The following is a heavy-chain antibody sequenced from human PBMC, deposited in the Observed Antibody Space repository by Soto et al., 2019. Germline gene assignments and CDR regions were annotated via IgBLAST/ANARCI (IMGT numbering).Heavy chain of an antibody. CDR2: IYYSGST. D-gene: IGHD3-3*01. CDR1: GGSISSGGYY. Sequence: SETLSLTCTVSGGSISSGGYYWSWIRQHPGKGLEWIGYIYYSGSTYYNPSLKSRVTISVDTSKNQFSLKLSSVTAADTAVYYCATMGGGYYDFWSGYVNYYYYGMDVWGQGTTVTVSS. CDR3: ATMGGGYYDFWSGYVNYYYYGMDV. V-gene: IGHV4-31*03. J-gene: IGHJ6*02.